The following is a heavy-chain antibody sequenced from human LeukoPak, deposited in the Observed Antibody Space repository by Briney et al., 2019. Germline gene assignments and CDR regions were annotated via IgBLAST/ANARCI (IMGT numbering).Heavy chain of an antibody. CDR2: IYYSGST. CDR1: GGSISSSSYY. J-gene: IGHJ3*02. V-gene: IGHV4-39*01. Sequence: PSETLSLTCTVSGGSISSSSYYWGWIRQPPGKGLEWIGSIYYSGSTYYNPSLKSRVTISVDTSNDQFSLKLNSVTAADTAVYYCATYCSSTSCPLRRAFDIWGQGTMVTVSS. CDR3: ATYCSSTSCPLRRAFDI. D-gene: IGHD2-2*01.